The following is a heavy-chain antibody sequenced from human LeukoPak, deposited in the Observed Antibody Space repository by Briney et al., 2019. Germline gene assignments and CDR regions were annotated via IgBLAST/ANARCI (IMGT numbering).Heavy chain of an antibody. V-gene: IGHV4-34*01. CDR3: AREPTLKLEPYSSSQNSDY. CDR1: GGSFSGYY. D-gene: IGHD6-13*01. Sequence: PSETLSLTCAVYGGSFSGYYWSWIRQPPGKGLEWIGEINHSGSIKCNPSLKSRVTTSVDTSKNQFSLKLSSVTAADTAVYYCAREPTLKLEPYSSSQNSDYWGQGTLVTVSS. CDR2: INHSGSI. J-gene: IGHJ4*02.